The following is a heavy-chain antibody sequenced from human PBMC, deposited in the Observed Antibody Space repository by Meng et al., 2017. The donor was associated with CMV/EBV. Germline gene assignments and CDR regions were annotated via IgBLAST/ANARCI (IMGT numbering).Heavy chain of an antibody. V-gene: IGHV3-21*01. CDR2: ISSSSSYI. D-gene: IGHD6-6*01. J-gene: IGHJ4*02. CDR3: ARVVAARRLYYFDY. Sequence: GQVVESGGGLVKPGGSLRLSCAASGFTFSSYSMNWVRQAPGKGLEWVSSISSSSSYIYYADSVKGRFTISRDNAKNSLYLQMNSLRAEDTAVYYCARVVAARRLYYFDYWGQGTLVTVSS. CDR1: GFTFSSYS.